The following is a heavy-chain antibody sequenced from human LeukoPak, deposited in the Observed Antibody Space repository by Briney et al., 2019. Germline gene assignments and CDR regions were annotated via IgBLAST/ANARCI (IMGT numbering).Heavy chain of an antibody. J-gene: IGHJ4*02. CDR3: AKGFDDFWSGYSFDY. CDR1: GFTFSSYG. V-gene: IGHV3-30*18. CDR2: ISYDGSNK. Sequence: GGSLRLSCAASGFTFSSYGMHWVRQAPGKGLEWVAVISYDGSNKYYADSVKGRFTISRDNSKNTLYLQMNSLRAEDTAVYYCAKGFDDFWSGYSFDYWGQGTLVTVSS. D-gene: IGHD3-3*01.